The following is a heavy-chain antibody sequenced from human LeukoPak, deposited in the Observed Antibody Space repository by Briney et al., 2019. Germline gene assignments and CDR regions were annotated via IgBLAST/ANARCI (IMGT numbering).Heavy chain of an antibody. V-gene: IGHV3-9*01. J-gene: IGHJ4*02. CDR2: ISWSSGSI. CDR1: GFTFDDYA. D-gene: IGHD6-19*01. Sequence: GGSLRLSCAASGFTFDDYAMHWVRQAPGKGLEWVSGISWSSGSIAYADSVKGRFTISRDNAKNSLYLQMNSLRAEDTAVYYCARAHSSGWNYWGQGTLVTVSS. CDR3: ARAHSSGWNY.